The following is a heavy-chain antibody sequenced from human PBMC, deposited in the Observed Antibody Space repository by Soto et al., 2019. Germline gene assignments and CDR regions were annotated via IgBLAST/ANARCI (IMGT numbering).Heavy chain of an antibody. CDR2: TYYRSKWYS. D-gene: IGHD3-3*02. J-gene: IGHJ4*02. CDR3: AKSGTIFGLVTGFLDY. V-gene: IGHV6-1*01. Sequence: QIQLQQSGPGLVKPSQTLSLTCAISGDSVSSDNAAWNWIRLSPSRGLEWLGRTYYRSKWYSNYAVSLKSRMTIIPATSKNQFSLQLNSVTPEDTAVYYCAKSGTIFGLVTGFLDYWGQGTLVTVSS. CDR1: GDSVSSDNAA.